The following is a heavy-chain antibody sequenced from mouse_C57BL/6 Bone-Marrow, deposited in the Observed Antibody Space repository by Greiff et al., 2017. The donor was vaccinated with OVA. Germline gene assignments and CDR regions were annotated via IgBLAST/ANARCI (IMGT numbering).Heavy chain of an antibody. Sequence: VQLQQPGAELVKPGASVKLSCKASGYTFTSYWMHWVKQRPGQGLEWIGMIHPNSGSTNYNEKFKSKATLTVDKSHSTAYMQRSSLTSEDSAVYYGARSGTGIWYFEVWGTGTTVTVSS. D-gene: IGHD4-1*01. J-gene: IGHJ1*03. CDR2: IHPNSGST. CDR1: GYTFTSYW. CDR3: ARSGTGIWYFEV. V-gene: IGHV1-64*01.